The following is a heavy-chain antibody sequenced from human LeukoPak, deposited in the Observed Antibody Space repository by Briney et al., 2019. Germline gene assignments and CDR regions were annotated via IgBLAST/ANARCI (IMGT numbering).Heavy chain of an antibody. CDR1: GFTFSSYW. J-gene: IGHJ4*02. CDR2: IKQDGSEK. V-gene: IGHV3-7*01. CDR3: ARDRGADYYDSSGL. Sequence: GSLRLSCAASGFTFSSYWMSWVRQAPGKGLEWVANIKQDGSEKYYVDSVKGRFTISRDNAKNSLYLQMNSLRAEDTAVYYCARDRGADYYDSSGLWGQGTLVTVSS. D-gene: IGHD3-22*01.